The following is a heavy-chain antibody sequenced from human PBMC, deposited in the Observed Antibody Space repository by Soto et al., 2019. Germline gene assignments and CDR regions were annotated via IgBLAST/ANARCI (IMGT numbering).Heavy chain of an antibody. V-gene: IGHV1-58*01. CDR2: IVVGSGNT. D-gene: IGHD2-15*01. CDR1: GFTFTSSA. J-gene: IGHJ3*02. CDR3: AADHCSGGSCSWDAFDI. Sequence: SVKVSCKASGFTFTSSAVQWVRQARGQRLEWIGWIVVGSGNTNYAQKFQERVTITREISTSRTYMELSSLRSEDTAVYYCAADHCSGGSCSWDAFDIWGQGTLVTVSS.